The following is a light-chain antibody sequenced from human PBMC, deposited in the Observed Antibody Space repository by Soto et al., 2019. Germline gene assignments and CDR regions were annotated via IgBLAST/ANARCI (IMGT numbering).Light chain of an antibody. CDR2: YDN. J-gene: IGLJ2*01. CDR3: QVWDSSSDHVV. Sequence: SYELTQPPSVSVAPGKTARITCGGNNIGSKSVHWYQQKPGQAPVLVIYYDNDRPSGIAERFSGSNSGNTATLTISRVEAGDEADYYCQVWDSSSDHVVFGGGTKVTVL. CDR1: NIGSKS. V-gene: IGLV3-21*04.